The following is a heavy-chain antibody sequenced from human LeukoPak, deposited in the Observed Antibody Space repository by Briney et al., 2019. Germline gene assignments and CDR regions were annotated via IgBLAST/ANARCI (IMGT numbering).Heavy chain of an antibody. CDR1: GGSISRYY. Sequence: PSETLSLTCTVSGGSISRYYWSWIRQPPGKGLEWVGYIYYSGSTNHNPSLKSRVTISVDTSKNQFSLKLSSVTAADTAVYYCARVGHYDSSGYYYYYYYGMDVWGQGTTVTVSS. CDR3: ARVGHYDSSGYYYYYYYGMDV. V-gene: IGHV4-59*01. CDR2: IYYSGST. J-gene: IGHJ6*02. D-gene: IGHD3-22*01.